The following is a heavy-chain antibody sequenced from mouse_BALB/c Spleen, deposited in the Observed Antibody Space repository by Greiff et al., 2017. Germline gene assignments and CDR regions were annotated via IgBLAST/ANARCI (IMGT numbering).Heavy chain of an antibody. Sequence: QVQLQQSGAELAKPGASVKMSCKASGYTFTSYWMHWVKQRPGQGLEWIGYINPSTGYTEYNQKFKDKATLTADKSSSTAYMQLSSLTSEDSAVYYCARYYYGPYAMDYWGQGTSVTVSS. CDR3: ARYYYGPYAMDY. CDR1: GYTFTSYW. D-gene: IGHD1-1*01. V-gene: IGHV1-7*01. CDR2: INPSTGYT. J-gene: IGHJ4*01.